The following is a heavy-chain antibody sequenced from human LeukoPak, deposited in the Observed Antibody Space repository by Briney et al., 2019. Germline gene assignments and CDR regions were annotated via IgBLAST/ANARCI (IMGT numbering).Heavy chain of an antibody. CDR1: GDSITSYY. J-gene: IGHJ4*02. D-gene: IGHD3-10*01. CDR2: IFHTGNT. CDR3: AKHRFGEPRFDN. V-gene: IGHV4-59*08. Sequence: SETLTLTCTVSGDSITSYYWSWIRQPPGEGLEWIGYIFHTGNTNYNPSLKSRVSMSLDTSKSQISLRLNSVTAADTAVYYCAKHRFGEPRFDNWGQGSLVSVSS.